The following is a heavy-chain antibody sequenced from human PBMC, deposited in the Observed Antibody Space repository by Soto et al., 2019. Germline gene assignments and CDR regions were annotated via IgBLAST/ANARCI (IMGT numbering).Heavy chain of an antibody. Sequence: PGGSLRLSCAASGFTFSSYGMTWVRQAPGKGLEWVSAISGSGGSTFYADSLGGRFTISRDNSKNILYLEMKSLRAGDTAMYYCAKTSSASGRECPGHWGQGALVTVSS. CDR2: ISGSGGST. CDR3: AKTSSASGRECPGH. D-gene: IGHD6-6*01. V-gene: IGHV3-23*01. J-gene: IGHJ4*02. CDR1: GFTFSSYG.